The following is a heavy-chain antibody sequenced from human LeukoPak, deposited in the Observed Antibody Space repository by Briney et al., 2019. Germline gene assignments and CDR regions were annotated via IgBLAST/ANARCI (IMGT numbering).Heavy chain of an antibody. CDR2: INAGNGNT. CDR3: ARADRIAVAVTFFDY. CDR1: GYTFTGYY. Sequence: ASVKVSCKASGYTFTGYYMHWVRQAPGQRLEWMGWINAGNGNTKYSQKFQGRVTITRNTSASTAYMELSSLRSEDTAVYYCARADRIAVAVTFFDYWGQGTLVTVSS. D-gene: IGHD6-19*01. J-gene: IGHJ4*02. V-gene: IGHV1-3*01.